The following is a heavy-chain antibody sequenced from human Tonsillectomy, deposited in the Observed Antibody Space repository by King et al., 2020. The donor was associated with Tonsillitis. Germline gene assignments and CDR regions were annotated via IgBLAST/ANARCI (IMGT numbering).Heavy chain of an antibody. D-gene: IGHD2-21*01. J-gene: IGHJ3*02. CDR2: FYPGDSDT. CDR3: ARRRRKDGGYYSGDFVDALDM. CDR1: GYTFTKFW. Sequence: QLVQSGAEVKKPGESLKISCKGSGYTFTKFWIGWVRQIPGKGLEWMGIFYPGDSDTKYSPSFQGQVTISADTSINTAYLQWSSLKASDTAMYYCARRRRKDGGYYSGDFVDALDMWGQGTMVTVSS. V-gene: IGHV5-51*01.